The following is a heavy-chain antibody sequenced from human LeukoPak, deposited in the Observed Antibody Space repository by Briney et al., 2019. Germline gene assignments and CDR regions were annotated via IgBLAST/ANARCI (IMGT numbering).Heavy chain of an antibody. V-gene: IGHV1-24*01. CDR1: GYTLTEIS. CDR3: ATEIVGYGDVHYFDS. D-gene: IGHD4-17*01. CDR2: FNPEDVET. Sequence: ASVKVSCKVSGYTLTEISMHWVRQAPGQGLEWMGGFNPEDVETIYARSFQGRLTVTEDTSTDIAYMELSSLRAEDTAMYYCATEIVGYGDVHYFDSWGQGTLVTVSS. J-gene: IGHJ4*02.